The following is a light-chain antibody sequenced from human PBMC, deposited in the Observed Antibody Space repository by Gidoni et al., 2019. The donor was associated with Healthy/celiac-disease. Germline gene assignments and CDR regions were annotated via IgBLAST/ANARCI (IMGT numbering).Light chain of an antibody. CDR1: QSVSSY. V-gene: IGKV3-11*01. Sequence: EIVLTHSPATLSLSPGERATLSCRASQSVSSYLAWYQQKPGQAPRLLIYDASNRATGIPARFSGSGSGTDVTLTISSLEPEDFAVYYCQQRSNWPRLTFGGGTKVEIK. J-gene: IGKJ4*01. CDR3: QQRSNWPRLT. CDR2: DAS.